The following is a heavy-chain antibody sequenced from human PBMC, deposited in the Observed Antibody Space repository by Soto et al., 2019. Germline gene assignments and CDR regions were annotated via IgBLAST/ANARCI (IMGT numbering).Heavy chain of an antibody. Sequence: EVQLVESGGGLVQPGGSLRLSCAASGFSFSNYNMNWVRQAPGKGLEWVSYISSISSTKYYADSVKGRFTISRDNAKNSLYLPMTSLRAEDTAVYYCAREAVAGTLNWFDPWGQGTLVTVSS. J-gene: IGHJ5*02. D-gene: IGHD6-19*01. CDR1: GFSFSNYN. CDR2: ISSISSTK. V-gene: IGHV3-48*01. CDR3: AREAVAGTLNWFDP.